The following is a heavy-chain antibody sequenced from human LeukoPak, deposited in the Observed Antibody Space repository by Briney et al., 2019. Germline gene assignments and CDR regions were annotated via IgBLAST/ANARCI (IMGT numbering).Heavy chain of an antibody. Sequence: SEPLSLTCTVSGDSISSSSSYWGPICQPPGKGLQYIGSVHYSGSIDYYPSLKRRVTISVDTSKNQFPLKLSSVTPADTAVYYCARLAAFKFKGGYYYALDVCGQGTTVTVSS. CDR3: ARLAAFKFKGGYYYALDV. D-gene: IGHD2-15*01. CDR2: VHYSGSI. J-gene: IGHJ6*02. V-gene: IGHV4-39*01. CDR1: GDSISSSSSY.